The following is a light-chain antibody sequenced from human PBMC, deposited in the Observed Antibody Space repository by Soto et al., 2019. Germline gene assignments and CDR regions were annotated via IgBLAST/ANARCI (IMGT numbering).Light chain of an antibody. J-gene: IGKJ2*01. CDR3: QQSSKEST. CDR1: QNVSNW. CDR2: KAS. V-gene: IGKV1-5*03. Sequence: DVEMTQSPSTLPTSIGDRVTINCRASQNVSNWLAWYQQKPGKAPKLLIYKASRLESGVPSRFSASGSGTDLTLTINSLQSDDFATYFCQQSSKESTVGQGTKLEIK.